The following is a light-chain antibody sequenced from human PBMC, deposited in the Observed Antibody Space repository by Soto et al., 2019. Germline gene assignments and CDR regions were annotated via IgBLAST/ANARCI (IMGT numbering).Light chain of an antibody. CDR3: SLYTSSSTFVV. J-gene: IGLJ2*01. V-gene: IGLV2-18*01. CDR2: EVS. CDR1: SSDVGSYNR. Sequence: QSALTQPPSVSGSPGQSVTISCTGTSSDVGSYNRVSWYQQPPGTAPKLMIYEVSNRPSGVPDRFSGSKSGNTASLTISGLQAEDEADYYFSLYTSSSTFVVFGGGTKLTVL.